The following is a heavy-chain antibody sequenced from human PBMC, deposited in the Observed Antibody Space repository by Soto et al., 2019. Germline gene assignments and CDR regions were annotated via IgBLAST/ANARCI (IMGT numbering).Heavy chain of an antibody. D-gene: IGHD6-19*01. CDR2: INSGSSYI. V-gene: IGHV3-21*01. CDR1: GFTFSSYN. Sequence: EVQLVESGGGLVKPGGSLRLSCEVSGFTFSSYNMNWVRQAPGKGLEWVSIINSGSSYIYYADSVKGRFTISRDNSKKTLYQQMISRTAEDKAVDYYGGIPQWLGVDDGFDIWGQGTMVTVSS. CDR3: GGIPQWLGVDDGFDI. J-gene: IGHJ3*02.